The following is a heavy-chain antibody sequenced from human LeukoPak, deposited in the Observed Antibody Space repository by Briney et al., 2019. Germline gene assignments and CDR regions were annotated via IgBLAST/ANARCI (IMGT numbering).Heavy chain of an antibody. D-gene: IGHD6-19*01. J-gene: IGHJ4*02. CDR3: ARDSIAVAGFFDY. V-gene: IGHV3-48*01. CDR1: GFTFSSYS. CDR2: ISSSSSTI. Sequence: GVLRLSCAASGFTFSSYSMNWVRQAPGEGLEWVSYISSSSSTIYYADSVKGRFTISRDNAKNSLYLQMNSLRAEDTAVYYCARDSIAVAGFFDYWGQGTLVTVSS.